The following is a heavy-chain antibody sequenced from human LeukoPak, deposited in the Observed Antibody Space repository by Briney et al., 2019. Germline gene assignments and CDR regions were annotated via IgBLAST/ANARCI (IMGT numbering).Heavy chain of an antibody. CDR3: AKFPLASYYYDSSSIGYYFDY. V-gene: IGHV3-23*01. Sequence: PGGSLRLSCAASGFTFSSYSMNWVRQAPGKGLEWVSAISGSGGSTYYADSVKGRFTISRDNSKNTLYLQMNSLRAEDTAVYYCAKFPLASYYYDSSSIGYYFDYWGQGTLVTVSS. J-gene: IGHJ4*02. CDR1: GFTFSSYS. D-gene: IGHD3-22*01. CDR2: ISGSGGST.